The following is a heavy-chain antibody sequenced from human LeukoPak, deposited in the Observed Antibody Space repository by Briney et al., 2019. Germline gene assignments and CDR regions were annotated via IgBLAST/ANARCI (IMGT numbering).Heavy chain of an antibody. V-gene: IGHV1-18*01. J-gene: IGHJ5*02. CDR1: GYSFTSYG. CDR2: ISAYNGHT. Sequence: GESLKISCKGSGYSFTSYGITWVRQAPGQGLEWMGWISAYNGHTNYAQKMQGRVTMTTETSTRTAYMELRSLRSDDTAVYYCARGSFWFDPWGQGTLVTVSS. CDR3: ARGSFWFDP. D-gene: IGHD2-15*01.